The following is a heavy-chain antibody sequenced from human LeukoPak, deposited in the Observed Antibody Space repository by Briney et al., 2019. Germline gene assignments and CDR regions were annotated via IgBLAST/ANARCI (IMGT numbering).Heavy chain of an antibody. CDR2: MNPNSGNT. J-gene: IGHJ6*02. D-gene: IGHD3-9*01. Sequence: ASVKVSCKASGYTFTSYDINWVRQATGQGLEWMGWMNPNSGNTGYAQKFQGRVTMTRNTSISTAYMELSSLRSEDTAVYYCARRLAVLRYLDWFPTYGMDVWGQGTTVTVSS. CDR1: GYTFTSYD. V-gene: IGHV1-8*01. CDR3: ARRLAVLRYLDWFPTYGMDV.